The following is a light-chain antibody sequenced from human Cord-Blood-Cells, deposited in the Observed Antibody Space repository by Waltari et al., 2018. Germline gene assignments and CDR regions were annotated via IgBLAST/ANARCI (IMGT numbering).Light chain of an antibody. CDR3: QQYNNWPLP. Sequence: EIVMTQSPATLSVSPGERATLSCRASQSVSSNLAWYQQKSGQAPRLLIYGASTRATDIPDRLSGSGSGTEFTLTISSLQSEDFAVYYCQQYNNWPLPFGGGTKVEIK. V-gene: IGKV3-15*01. J-gene: IGKJ4*01. CDR2: GAS. CDR1: QSVSSN.